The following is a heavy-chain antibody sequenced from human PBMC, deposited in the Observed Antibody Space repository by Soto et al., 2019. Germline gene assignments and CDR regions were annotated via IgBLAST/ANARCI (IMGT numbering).Heavy chain of an antibody. J-gene: IGHJ6*02. CDR3: ATTSGYYGSGSYPYGMDV. V-gene: IGHV1-46*03. Sequence: QVQLVQSGAEVKKPGASVKVSCKASGYTFTSYYVHWVRQAPGQGLEWMGIINPSGGSTSYAQKFQGRVTMTRDTSTSTVYMGLSSLRSDDTAVYYCATTSGYYGSGSYPYGMDVWGQGTTVTVSS. CDR2: INPSGGST. D-gene: IGHD3-10*01. CDR1: GYTFTSYY.